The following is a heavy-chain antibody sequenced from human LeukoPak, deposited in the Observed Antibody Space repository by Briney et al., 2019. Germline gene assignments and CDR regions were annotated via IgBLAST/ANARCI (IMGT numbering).Heavy chain of an antibody. CDR2: ISFDGTDA. J-gene: IGHJ6*03. CDR1: GFTFSSYA. V-gene: IGHV3-30*04. D-gene: IGHD3-16*02. Sequence: GTSLRLSCAASGFTFSSYAIHWVRQAPGKGLEWVAVISFDGTDAFYADSVKGRFTISRDNSKNTLYLQMNSLRAEDTAVYYCARSPYDYVWGSYRQDYYYYYMDVWGKGTTVTISS. CDR3: ARSPYDYVWGSYRQDYYYYYMDV.